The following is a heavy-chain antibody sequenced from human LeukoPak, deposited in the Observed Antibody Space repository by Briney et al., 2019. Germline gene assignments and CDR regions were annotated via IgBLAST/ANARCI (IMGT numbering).Heavy chain of an antibody. Sequence: ASVKVSCKASGYTFTTYGLSWVRQAPGQGLEWMGWINPNSGGTNYAQKFQGRVTMTRDTSISTAYMELSRLRSDDTAVYYCARWGGIVGAHFDYWGQGTLVTVSS. CDR2: INPNSGGT. V-gene: IGHV1-2*02. D-gene: IGHD1-26*01. CDR3: ARWGGIVGAHFDY. J-gene: IGHJ4*02. CDR1: GYTFTTYG.